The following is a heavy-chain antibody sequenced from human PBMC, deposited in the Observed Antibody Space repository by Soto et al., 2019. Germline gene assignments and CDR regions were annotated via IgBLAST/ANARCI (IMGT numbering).Heavy chain of an antibody. J-gene: IGHJ4*02. Sequence: SETLSLTCTVSGGSISTYSWSWIRQPPGNGLEWIGSIHYSGSTKYNPSLKTRVTISVDTSKNQFSLKLSSVTAADTAVYYCARDSEYCVISSCYTPVDYWGQGTLVTVSS. D-gene: IGHD2-2*02. CDR1: GGSISTYS. CDR2: IHYSGST. V-gene: IGHV4-59*01. CDR3: ARDSEYCVISSCYTPVDY.